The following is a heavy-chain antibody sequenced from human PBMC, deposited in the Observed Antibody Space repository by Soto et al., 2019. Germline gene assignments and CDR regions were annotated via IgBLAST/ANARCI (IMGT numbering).Heavy chain of an antibody. D-gene: IGHD1-26*01. V-gene: IGHV3-72*01. J-gene: IGHJ4*02. CDR3: ATGTVGAMDY. Sequence: GGSLRLSCAASGFTFSDHYMEWVRQAPGKGLEWVGRTRNKVDSYTTEYAASVRGRFTISRDDSKTSLYLQMNSLKTEDTALYYCATGTVGAMDYWGQGTLVTSPQ. CDR1: GFTFSDHY. CDR2: TRNKVDSYTT.